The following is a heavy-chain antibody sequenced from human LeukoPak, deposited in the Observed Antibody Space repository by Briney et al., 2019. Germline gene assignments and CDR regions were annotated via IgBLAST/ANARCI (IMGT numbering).Heavy chain of an antibody. CDR1: GFTFNSYG. V-gene: IGHV3-30*18. CDR3: AKNYDSSGYYSYFDY. D-gene: IGHD3-22*01. Sequence: GGSLRLSCAASGFTFNSYGMHWVRQAPGKGLEWVAVISYDGSNKYYADSVKGRFTISRDNSKNTLYLQMNSLRAEDTAVYYCAKNYDSSGYYSYFDYWGQGTLVTVSS. J-gene: IGHJ4*02. CDR2: ISYDGSNK.